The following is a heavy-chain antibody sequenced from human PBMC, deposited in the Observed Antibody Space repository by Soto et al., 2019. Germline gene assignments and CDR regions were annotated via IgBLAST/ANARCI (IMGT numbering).Heavy chain of an antibody. V-gene: IGHV1-8*01. Sequence: GASVKVSCKASGYTFTSYDINWVRQATGQGLEWMGWMNPNSGNTGYAQKFQGRVTMTRNTSISTAYMELNSLRAEDTAVYYCAKNIWSGYLGSVYYGMDVWGQGTTVTVSS. CDR2: MNPNSGNT. CDR3: AKNIWSGYLGSVYYGMDV. D-gene: IGHD3-3*01. CDR1: GYTFTSYD. J-gene: IGHJ6*02.